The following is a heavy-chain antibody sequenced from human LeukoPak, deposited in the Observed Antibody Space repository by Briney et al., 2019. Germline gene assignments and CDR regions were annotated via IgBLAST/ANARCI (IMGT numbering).Heavy chain of an antibody. Sequence: ASVKVSCKASGYTFTSYDINWVRQATGQGLEWMGWMNPNSGNTGYAQKFQGRVTMTRNTSISTAYMELSSLRSEDTAVYCCARGPFWVRGVPSPYDYWGQGTLVTVSS. CDR2: MNPNSGNT. CDR3: ARGPFWVRGVPSPYDY. V-gene: IGHV1-8*01. D-gene: IGHD3-10*01. J-gene: IGHJ4*02. CDR1: GYTFTSYD.